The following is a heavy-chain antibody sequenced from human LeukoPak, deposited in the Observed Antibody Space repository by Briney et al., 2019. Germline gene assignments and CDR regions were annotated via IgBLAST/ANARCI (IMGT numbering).Heavy chain of an antibody. CDR3: ARGNYVVSSYFDY. Sequence: SQTLSLTCTVSGGSISSGGYYWSWIRQHPGKGLEWIGYIYYSGSTYYNPSLKSRVTISVDTSKNQCSLKLSSVTAADTAVYYCARGNYVVSSYFDYWGQGTLVTVSS. D-gene: IGHD1-7*01. V-gene: IGHV4-31*03. CDR1: GGSISSGGYY. J-gene: IGHJ4*02. CDR2: IYYSGST.